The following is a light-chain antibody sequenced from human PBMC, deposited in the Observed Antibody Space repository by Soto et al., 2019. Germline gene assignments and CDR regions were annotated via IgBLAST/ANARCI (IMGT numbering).Light chain of an antibody. Sequence: DIQMTQSPSTLSGSVGDRVTITCRASQSISNWLAWYQLKPGKAPNLLIYEASKLQTGVPSRFSGGGSGTHFTFTISNLQPEDIATYYCQHYDNLPRYTFGLGTKVDI. CDR2: EAS. J-gene: IGKJ2*01. V-gene: IGKV1-33*01. CDR3: QHYDNLPRYT. CDR1: QSISNW.